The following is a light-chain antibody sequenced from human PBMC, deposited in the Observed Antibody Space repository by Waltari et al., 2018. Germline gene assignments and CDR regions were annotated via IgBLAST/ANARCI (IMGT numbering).Light chain of an antibody. CDR2: WAS. Sequence: DIVMTQSPDSLAVSLCERATINCKSSQSVLYSSNNKKYLAWYQQKPGQPPKLLIYWASTRESGVPDRFSGSGSGTDFTLSISSLQAEDVAVYYCQQYYTSPYTFGQGTKLEIK. CDR3: QQYYTSPYT. V-gene: IGKV4-1*01. J-gene: IGKJ2*01. CDR1: QSVLYSSNNKKY.